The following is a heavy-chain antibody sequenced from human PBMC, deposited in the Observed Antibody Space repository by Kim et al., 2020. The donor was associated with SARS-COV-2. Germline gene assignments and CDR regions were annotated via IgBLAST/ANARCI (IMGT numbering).Heavy chain of an antibody. D-gene: IGHD6-19*01. Sequence: GGSPRLSCAASGFTFNGYGMHWLRQPPGKGLECVAFISYDGSIKYYADSVKGRFTISRDNSKNTLYLQMNNLRTEDTAVFYCVRDYDSSGCPWGQGTLVT. V-gene: IGHV3-30-3*01. CDR3: VRDYDSSGCP. CDR1: GFTFNGYG. J-gene: IGHJ5*02. CDR2: ISYDGSIK.